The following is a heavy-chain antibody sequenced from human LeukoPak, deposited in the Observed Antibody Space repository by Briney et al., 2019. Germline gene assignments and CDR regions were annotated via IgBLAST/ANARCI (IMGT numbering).Heavy chain of an antibody. Sequence: PGGSLGLSCAASGFTFSSYAMSWVRQAPGKGLEWVAAISGSGGSTYYADSVKGRFTIFRDNSRDTLYLQMNSLRAEDTAVYYCAKGDYDYDRGSYYCDYWGQGTLVTVSS. V-gene: IGHV3-23*01. CDR3: AKGDYDYDRGSYYCDY. J-gene: IGHJ4*02. CDR2: ISGSGGST. D-gene: IGHD3-16*01. CDR1: GFTFSSYA.